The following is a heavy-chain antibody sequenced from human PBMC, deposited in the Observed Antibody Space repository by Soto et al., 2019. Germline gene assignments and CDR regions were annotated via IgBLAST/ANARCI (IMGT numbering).Heavy chain of an antibody. V-gene: IGHV3-48*01. J-gene: IGHJ4*02. D-gene: IGHD5-12*01. CDR3: ERGGNSGYDSAYWGQGTPVTVSSGKKLWASVKVSCKASGGTFSSYAISWVLTAAGVANYFDY. CDR1: EFTFSRHS. CDR2: ISSSSTTI. Sequence: GGSLRLSCAASEFTFSRHSMSWVRQAPGKGLEWVSYISSSSTTIYYVDSVKGRFTFSRDNAKNSLYLQMNSLRAGDKAVYYCERGGNSGYDSAYWGQGTPVTVSSGKKLWASVKVSCKASGGTFSSYAISWVLTAAGVANYFDYWGQGTRVTVSS.